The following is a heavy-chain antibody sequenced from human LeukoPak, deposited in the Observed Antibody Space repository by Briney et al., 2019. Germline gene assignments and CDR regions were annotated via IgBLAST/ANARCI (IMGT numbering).Heavy chain of an antibody. D-gene: IGHD3-10*01. J-gene: IGHJ4*02. CDR2: AYYRSNWGN. CDR1: GDSVSSNSAT. CDR3: ARNYYGSGSYYSHFDY. Sequence: SQTLSLTCAISGDSVSSNSATWNWIRQSPSRGLEWLGRAYYRSNWGNDYAVSVKSRITINPDTSKNQFSLQLKSVTPEDTAVYYCARNYYGSGSYYSHFDYWGQGTLVTVSS. V-gene: IGHV6-1*01.